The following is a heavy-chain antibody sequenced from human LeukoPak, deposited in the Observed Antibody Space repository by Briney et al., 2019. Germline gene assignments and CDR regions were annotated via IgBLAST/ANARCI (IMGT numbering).Heavy chain of an antibody. CDR2: IYYSGST. D-gene: IGHD5-24*01. CDR1: GVSISSSNSY. CDR3: ARHGRRWLQFPYYFDY. V-gene: IGHV4-39*01. J-gene: IGHJ4*02. Sequence: SETLSLTCTVSGVSISSSNSYWGWIRQPPGKGLEWIGSIYYSGSTYYNPSLKSRVTISVDTSKNQFSLKLSSVTAADTAVYYCARHGRRWLQFPYYFDYWGQGTLVTVSS.